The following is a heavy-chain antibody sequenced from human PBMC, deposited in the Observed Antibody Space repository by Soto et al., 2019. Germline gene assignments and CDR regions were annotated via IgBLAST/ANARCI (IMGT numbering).Heavy chain of an antibody. Sequence: PGGSLTLSCASSVFTFTSYAITWFFQAPGKGLEWVSAISGSGGSTYYADSVKGRFTISRDNSKNTLYMQMNSMRAEDTAVYYCFNLASSGNYYGALVFEIWVKGTLVT. CDR3: FNLASSGNYYGALVFEI. D-gene: IGHD3-22*01. CDR1: VFTFTSYA. CDR2: ISGSGGST. V-gene: IGHV3-23*01. J-gene: IGHJ3*02.